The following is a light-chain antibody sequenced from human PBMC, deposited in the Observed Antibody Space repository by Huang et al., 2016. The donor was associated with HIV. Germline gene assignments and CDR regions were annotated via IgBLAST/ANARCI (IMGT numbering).Light chain of an antibody. CDR1: QTILYSSKNKNY. CDR3: QQYFETPLT. J-gene: IGKJ4*01. CDR2: GAS. Sequence: DIVMTQSPDSLAVSLGERATVNCKSSQTILYSSKNKNYLAWYQQKPGQPHKLLIYGASTRESGVPDRVSGSGSGTDFTLTISSLQAEDVAVYYGQQYFETPLTFGGGTKVEIK. V-gene: IGKV4-1*01.